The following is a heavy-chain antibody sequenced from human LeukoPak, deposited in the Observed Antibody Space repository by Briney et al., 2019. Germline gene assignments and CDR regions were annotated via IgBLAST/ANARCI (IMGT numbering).Heavy chain of an antibody. J-gene: IGHJ6*02. V-gene: IGHV4-30-4*01. CDR1: GGSISSGDCY. D-gene: IGHD3-3*01. Sequence: SQTLSLTCTVSGGSISSGDCYWSWIRQPPGKGLEWIGYIYYSGSTYYNPSLKSRVTISVDTSKNQFSLKLSSVTAADTAVYYCARESGAFASGYYYYGMDVWGQGTTVTVSS. CDR3: ARESGAFASGYYYYGMDV. CDR2: IYYSGST.